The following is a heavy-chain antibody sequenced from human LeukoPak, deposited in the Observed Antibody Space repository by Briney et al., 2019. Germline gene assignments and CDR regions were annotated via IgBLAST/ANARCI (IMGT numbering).Heavy chain of an antibody. CDR2: ISSSSSYI. V-gene: IGHV3-21*01. CDR1: GFTFSSYS. CDR3: ARDDYDSSGYYFDY. Sequence: PGGSLRLSCAASGFTFSSYSMNWVRQAPGKGLEWVSSISSSSSYIYYADSVKGRFTISRDNAKNSLYLQMNSLRAEDTAVHYCARDDYDSSGYYFDYWGQGTLVTVSS. D-gene: IGHD3-22*01. J-gene: IGHJ4*02.